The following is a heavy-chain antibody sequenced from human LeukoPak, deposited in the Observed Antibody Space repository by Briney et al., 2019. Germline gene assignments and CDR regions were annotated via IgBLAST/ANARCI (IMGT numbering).Heavy chain of an antibody. V-gene: IGHV3-23*01. J-gene: IGHJ4*02. CDR3: AKRQSNSWYTYFDY. D-gene: IGHD6-13*01. Sequence: PGGSLRLSCSASGFTFSSYAMSWVRQAPGKGLEWVSAISGSGGSTYYADSVKGRFTISRDNSKNTLYLHMNSLRAEDTAVYYCAKRQSNSWYTYFDYWGQGTLVTVSS. CDR2: ISGSGGST. CDR1: GFTFSSYA.